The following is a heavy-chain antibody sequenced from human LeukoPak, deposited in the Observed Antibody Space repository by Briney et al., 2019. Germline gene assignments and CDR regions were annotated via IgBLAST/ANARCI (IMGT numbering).Heavy chain of an antibody. J-gene: IGHJ4*02. Sequence: GGSLRLSCAASGFTFSSHAMSWVRQAPGKGLEWVSAISGSGFSTYYADSVKGRFAISRDNSKNTLYLQMTSLRAEDTAVCYCAKERDGDWLGYYWGQGTLVTVSS. CDR1: GFTFSSHA. D-gene: IGHD2-21*01. CDR2: ISGSGFST. CDR3: AKERDGDWLGYY. V-gene: IGHV3-23*01.